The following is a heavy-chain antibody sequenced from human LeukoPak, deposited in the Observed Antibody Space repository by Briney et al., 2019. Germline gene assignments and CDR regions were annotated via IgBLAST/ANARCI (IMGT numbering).Heavy chain of an antibody. Sequence: ASVKVSCKASGFTFTSSAVQWVRQARGQRLEWIGWIVVGSGNTNYAQKFQERVTITRDMSTSTAYMELSSLRSEDTAVYYCEADLPRIAAAIYWGQGTLVTVSS. V-gene: IGHV1-58*01. D-gene: IGHD6-13*01. J-gene: IGHJ4*02. CDR2: IVVGSGNT. CDR1: GFTFTSSA. CDR3: EADLPRIAAAIY.